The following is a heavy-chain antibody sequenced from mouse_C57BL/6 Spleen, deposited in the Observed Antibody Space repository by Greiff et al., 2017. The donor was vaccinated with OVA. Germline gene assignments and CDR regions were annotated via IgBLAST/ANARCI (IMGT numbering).Heavy chain of an antibody. J-gene: IGHJ4*01. Sequence: VHLVESGPGLVQPSQSLSITCTVSGFSLTSYGVHWVRQSPGKGLEWLGVIWSGGSTDYNAAFISRLSISKDNSKSQVFFKMNSLQADDTAIYYCARSSITTVGYAMDYWGQGTSVTVSS. D-gene: IGHD1-1*01. V-gene: IGHV2-2*01. CDR1: GFSLTSYG. CDR3: ARSSITTVGYAMDY. CDR2: IWSGGST.